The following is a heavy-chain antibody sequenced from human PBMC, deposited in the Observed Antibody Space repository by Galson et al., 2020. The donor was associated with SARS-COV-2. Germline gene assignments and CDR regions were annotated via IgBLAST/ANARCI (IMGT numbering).Heavy chain of an antibody. J-gene: IGHJ3*02. CDR3: ARDQVSSVSDYDDGSNCKPGACDI. CDR2: IIPVFGTA. CDR1: GGTFSNNA. D-gene: IGHD3-22*01. Sequence: SVKVSCKASGGTFSNNAISWVRQAPGQGLEWMGAIIPVFGTANYAQNFQGRVTITADESTSTAYMELTSLRSEDTAVYYCARDQVSSVSDYDDGSNCKPGACDIWGAETVVTVSS. V-gene: IGHV1-69*13.